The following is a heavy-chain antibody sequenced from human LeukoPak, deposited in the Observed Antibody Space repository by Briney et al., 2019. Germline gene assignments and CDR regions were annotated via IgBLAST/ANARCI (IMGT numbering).Heavy chain of an antibody. CDR1: GFTVSNNY. Sequence: GGSLRLSCAATGFTVSNNYMSWVRQAPGQGLEWVSVIYSGGSTYYADSVKGRFTISRDNSKNTLYLQMNNLRAEDTAVYYCARGRQVGASTVEDYWGQGTLVTVSS. V-gene: IGHV3-66*01. CDR3: ARGRQVGASTVEDY. D-gene: IGHD1-26*01. CDR2: IYSGGST. J-gene: IGHJ4*02.